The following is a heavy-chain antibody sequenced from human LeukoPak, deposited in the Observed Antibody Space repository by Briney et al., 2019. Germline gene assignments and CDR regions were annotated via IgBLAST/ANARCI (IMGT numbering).Heavy chain of an antibody. CDR3: ARDHIITVAAFDS. V-gene: IGHV3-53*01. J-gene: IGHJ4*02. Sequence: SGGSLRLSCAASGFTVSSNYMSWVRQAPGKGLEWVSVIYSGGSTYYADSVKGRFTISRDDSKNTVYLQMNSLRVEDTAVYYCARDHIITVAAFDSWGQGTLVSVSS. CDR2: IYSGGST. CDR1: GFTVSSNY. D-gene: IGHD6-19*01.